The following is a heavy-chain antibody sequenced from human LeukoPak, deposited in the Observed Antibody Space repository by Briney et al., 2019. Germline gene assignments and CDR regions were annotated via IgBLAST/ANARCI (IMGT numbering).Heavy chain of an antibody. J-gene: IGHJ4*02. CDR3: ARADYDSSGYYYFDY. V-gene: IGHV3-11*04. D-gene: IGHD3-22*01. CDR1: GFTFSDYY. CDR2: ISSSSSTI. Sequence: GGSLRLSCAASGFTFSDYYMSWIRQAPGKGLEWVSYISSSSSTIYYADSVKGRFTISRDNAKNSLYLQMNSLRAEDTAVYYCARADYDSSGYYYFDYWGQGTLVTVSS.